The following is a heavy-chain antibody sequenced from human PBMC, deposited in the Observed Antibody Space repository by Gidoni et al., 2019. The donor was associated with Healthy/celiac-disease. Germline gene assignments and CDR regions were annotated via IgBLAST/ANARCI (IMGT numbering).Heavy chain of an antibody. V-gene: IGHV4-34*01. CDR1: GGSFSGYY. CDR3: SRSRGGPRNY. CDR2: INHSGST. Sequence: QVQLQQWGAGLLKPSETLSLTCAVYGGSFSGYYWSWIRQPPGKGLDWIGEINHSGSTNYNPSLKSRVTISVDTSNNQFSLKLSSVTAADTAVYYCSRSRGGPRNYWGQGTLVTVSS. D-gene: IGHD3-3*01. J-gene: IGHJ4*02.